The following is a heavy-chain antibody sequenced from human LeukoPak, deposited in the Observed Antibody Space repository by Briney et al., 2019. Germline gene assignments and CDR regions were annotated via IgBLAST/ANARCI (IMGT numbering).Heavy chain of an antibody. CDR1: GFTFSSYW. J-gene: IGHJ5*02. CDR2: IKQDGSEK. V-gene: IGHV3-7*01. D-gene: IGHD2-2*01. Sequence: GGSLRLSCAASGFTFSSYWMSWVRQAPGKGLEWVANIKQDGSEKYYVDSVKGRFTISRDNAKNSLYLQMNSLRAEDTAVYYCARDLPVNVVVPEWFDPWGQGTLVTVSS. CDR3: ARDLPVNVVVPEWFDP.